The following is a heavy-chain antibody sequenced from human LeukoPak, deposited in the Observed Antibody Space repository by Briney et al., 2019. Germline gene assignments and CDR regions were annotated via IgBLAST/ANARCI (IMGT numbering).Heavy chain of an antibody. CDR3: TREVAGTGGFDY. Sequence: SQTLSLTCAISGDSVSINSAAWNWIRQSPSRGLEWLGRTYQRSKWYNDYAVSVKSRITINPDISKNQFSLQLNSVTPEGTAVYYCTREVAGTGGFDYWGQGITVTVSS. V-gene: IGHV6-1*01. CDR2: TYQRSKWYN. J-gene: IGHJ4*02. D-gene: IGHD6-13*01. CDR1: GDSVSINSAA.